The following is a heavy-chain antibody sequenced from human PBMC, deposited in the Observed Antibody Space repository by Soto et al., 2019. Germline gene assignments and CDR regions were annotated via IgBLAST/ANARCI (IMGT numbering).Heavy chain of an antibody. CDR2: ISYHGSDK. CDR1: GFTFSNYG. Sequence: QVQLVESGGGVVQPGRSLRLSCAASGFTFSNYGVHWVRQAPGKGLEWVAVISYHGSDKYYADSVKGRFTISRDNSKNTLDLQMDSLRAEDTAVYYCAKDHLTTTVTTVGYWGQGTLVTVSS. D-gene: IGHD4-17*01. V-gene: IGHV3-30*18. CDR3: AKDHLTTTVTTVGY. J-gene: IGHJ4*02.